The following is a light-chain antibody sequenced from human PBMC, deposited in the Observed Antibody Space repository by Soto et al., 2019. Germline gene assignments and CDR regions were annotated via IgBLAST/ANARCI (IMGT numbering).Light chain of an antibody. CDR2: DAS. CDR3: QQFHSFSRT. CDR1: QSISSW. V-gene: IGKV1-5*01. J-gene: IGKJ1*01. Sequence: DIQMTQSPSTLSASVVDRVTITCRASQSISSWLAWYQQKPGKAPNLLIYDASTLESGVPSRFSGSGSGTEFTLTISSLQPEDFATYYCQQFHSFSRTFGQGTKVDIK.